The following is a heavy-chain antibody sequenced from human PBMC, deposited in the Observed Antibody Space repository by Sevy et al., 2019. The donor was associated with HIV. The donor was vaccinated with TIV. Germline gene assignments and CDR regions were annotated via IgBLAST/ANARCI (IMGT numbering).Heavy chain of an antibody. CDR3: ARRSGVAGEDYYYYGMDV. CDR2: IYYSGST. Sequence: SETLSLTCTVSGGSISSSSYYWGWIRQPPGKGLEWIGSIYYSGSTYYNPSLKSRVTISVDTSKNQFSLKLSSVTAADTAGYYWARRSGVAGEDYYYYGMDVWGQGTTVTVS. J-gene: IGHJ6*02. D-gene: IGHD6-19*01. CDR1: GGSISSSSYY. V-gene: IGHV4-39*01.